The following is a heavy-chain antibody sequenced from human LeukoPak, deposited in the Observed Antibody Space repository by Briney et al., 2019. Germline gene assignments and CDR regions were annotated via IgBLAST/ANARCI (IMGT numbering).Heavy chain of an antibody. J-gene: IGHJ1*01. CDR3: AREGAAGLS. Sequence: SQTLSLTCTVSGGSISSGSYYWSWIRQPAGKGLEWIGRIYTSGSTNYNPSLKGRVTISVDTSKNQFSLKLSSVTAADTAVYYCAREGAAGLSWGQGTLVTVSS. D-gene: IGHD6-13*01. V-gene: IGHV4-61*02. CDR1: GGSISSGSYY. CDR2: IYTSGST.